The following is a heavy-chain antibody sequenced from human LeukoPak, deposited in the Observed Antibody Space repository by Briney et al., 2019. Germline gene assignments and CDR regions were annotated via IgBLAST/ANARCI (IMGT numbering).Heavy chain of an antibody. Sequence: GGSLRLSCAASGFIFSDYYMSWVRLAPGKGLEWVSYISSGGSGIHYADAVKGRFTVSRDNAKNSMYLQMNSLRADDTAVYYCARDSKFTGYYYYMDVWGKGTTVTVPS. V-gene: IGHV3-11*04. CDR2: ISSGGSGI. CDR3: ARDSKFTGYYYYMDV. CDR1: GFIFSDYY. J-gene: IGHJ6*03. D-gene: IGHD3-16*01.